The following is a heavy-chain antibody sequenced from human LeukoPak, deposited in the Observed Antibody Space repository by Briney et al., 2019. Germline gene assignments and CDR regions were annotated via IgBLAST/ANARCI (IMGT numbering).Heavy chain of an antibody. D-gene: IGHD6-19*01. V-gene: IGHV3-30-3*01. CDR1: GFTFSSYA. Sequence: AGGSLRLSCAASGFTFSSYAMHWVRQAPGKGLEWVAVISYDGSNKYYADSVKGRFTISRDNSKNTLYLQMNSLRAEDTAVYYCARAGRIAVAGTLVYWGQGTLVTVSS. CDR3: ARAGRIAVAGTLVY. J-gene: IGHJ4*02. CDR2: ISYDGSNK.